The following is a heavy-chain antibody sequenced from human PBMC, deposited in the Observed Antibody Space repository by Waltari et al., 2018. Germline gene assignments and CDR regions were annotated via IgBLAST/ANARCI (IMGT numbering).Heavy chain of an antibody. CDR1: GYSISSGYY. CDR3: ARAVYSNYESYFDY. CDR2: IYHSGST. J-gene: IGHJ4*02. Sequence: QVQLQESGPGLVKPSETLSLTCTVSGYSISSGYYWGWIRQPPGKGLEWIGSIYHSGSTYYNPSLKSRVTRSVDTSKNQFSLKLSSVTAADTAVYYCARAVYSNYESYFDYWGQGTLVTVSS. V-gene: IGHV4-38-2*02. D-gene: IGHD4-4*01.